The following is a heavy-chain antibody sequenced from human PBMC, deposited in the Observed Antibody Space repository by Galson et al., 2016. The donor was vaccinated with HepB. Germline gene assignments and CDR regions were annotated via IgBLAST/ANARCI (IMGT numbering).Heavy chain of an antibody. CDR2: VGPDGSET. Sequence: SLRLSCAASGFTFSSLWMTWVRQAPGKGPEWVASVGPDGSETYYVDSMKGRFTISRDNAKNSLYLQMNSLRAEDTAVYYCARGGSTSSWFWVDWGQGTLVTVSS. CDR1: GFTFSSLW. D-gene: IGHD6-13*01. J-gene: IGHJ4*02. CDR3: ARGGSTSSWFWVD. V-gene: IGHV3-7*01.